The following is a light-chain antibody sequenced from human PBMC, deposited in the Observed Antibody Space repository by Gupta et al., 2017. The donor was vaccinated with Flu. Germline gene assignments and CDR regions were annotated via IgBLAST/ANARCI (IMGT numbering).Light chain of an antibody. Sequence: ISCRSSQGLVYSDGNTDLNWFKQRPGQSPRRLIYQVSYRDSGVPDRFSGSGAGTDFTLKISRVEAEDVGIYFCMQGAHWPWAFGQGTTVEIK. CDR1: QGLVYSDGNTD. CDR3: MQGAHWPWA. CDR2: QVS. J-gene: IGKJ1*01. V-gene: IGKV2-30*01.